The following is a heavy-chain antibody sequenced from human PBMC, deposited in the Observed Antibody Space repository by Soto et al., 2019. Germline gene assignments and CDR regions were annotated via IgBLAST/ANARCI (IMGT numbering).Heavy chain of an antibody. CDR2: ISAYNGNT. D-gene: IGHD3-9*01. V-gene: IGHV1-18*01. CDR3: AREYYYILTGYYSSQFDY. Sequence: QVQLVQSGAEVKKPGASVKVSCKASGYTFTSYGISWVRQAPGQGLEWMGWISAYNGNTNYAQKLQGRVTMTTDTSTSRADMELRRLRSDDTAVYYCAREYYYILTGYYSSQFDYWGQGTLVTVSS. J-gene: IGHJ4*02. CDR1: GYTFTSYG.